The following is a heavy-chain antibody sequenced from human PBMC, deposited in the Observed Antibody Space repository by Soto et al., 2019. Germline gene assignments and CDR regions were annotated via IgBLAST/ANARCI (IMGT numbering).Heavy chain of an antibody. V-gene: IGHV4-59*01. Sequence: SETLSLTCTVSGGSISNDYWSWIRQSPGRGLEWIGCIFYSGSTNYSPSLRSRVTISVDTSKNQFSLELSSVTAADTAVYYCARDGKVSGSATHWFDPWGQGTLVTVSS. CDR2: IFYSGST. D-gene: IGHD1-26*01. CDR3: ARDGKVSGSATHWFDP. J-gene: IGHJ5*02. CDR1: GGSISNDY.